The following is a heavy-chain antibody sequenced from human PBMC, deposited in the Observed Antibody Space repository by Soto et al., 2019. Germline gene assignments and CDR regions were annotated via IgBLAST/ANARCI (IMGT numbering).Heavy chain of an antibody. CDR3: AKDMLGYGSIGWRAFHL. D-gene: IGHD3-22*01. V-gene: IGHV3-9*01. CDR2: ISWNGDSI. CDR1: GFRFDDDA. Sequence: GGSLRLSCAGSGFRFDDDAMHWVRQAPGKGLEWVAGISWNGDSIGYADSVKGRFTISRDNAKNFLYLQMNSLRAEDTALYYCAKDMLGYGSIGWRAFHLWGQRTIVIVSS. J-gene: IGHJ3*01.